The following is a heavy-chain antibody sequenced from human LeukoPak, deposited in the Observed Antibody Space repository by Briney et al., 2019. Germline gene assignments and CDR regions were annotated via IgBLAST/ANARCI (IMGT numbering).Heavy chain of an antibody. D-gene: IGHD2-15*01. CDR3: AKENAVVVAATSDY. Sequence: GGSLRLSCAASGFIFSSYAMNWVRQAPGKGLEWVSVISGSGGNTYYADSVKGRFTISRDNSKNTLYLQMNSLRAEDTAVYYCAKENAVVVAATSDYWGQGTLVTVSS. CDR1: GFIFSSYA. J-gene: IGHJ4*02. CDR2: ISGSGGNT. V-gene: IGHV3-23*01.